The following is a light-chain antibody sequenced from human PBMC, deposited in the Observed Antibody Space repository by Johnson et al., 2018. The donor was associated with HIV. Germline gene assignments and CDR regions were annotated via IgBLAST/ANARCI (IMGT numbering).Light chain of an antibody. J-gene: IGLJ1*01. CDR2: DNN. CDR3: GTWDSRLTAGCV. CDR1: SSNIGNNY. V-gene: IGLV1-51*01. Sequence: QSVLTQPPSVSAAPGQKVTISCSGSSSNIGNNYVSWYQQLPGTAPKLLIYDNNNRPSGTPHRLSGSKSGTPATLALTGLQTGDEADYYCGTWDSRLTAGCVFGTGTKVTVL.